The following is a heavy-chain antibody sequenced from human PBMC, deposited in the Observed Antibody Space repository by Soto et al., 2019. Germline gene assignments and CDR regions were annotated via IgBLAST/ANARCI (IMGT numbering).Heavy chain of an antibody. CDR2: ISDNGGTT. D-gene: IGHD6-19*01. CDR1: GFTFSTYA. Sequence: EVQVLESGGGLVQPGGSLRLSCAASGFTFSTYAMSWVRQAPGKGLEWVSAISDNGGTTYYANSVMGRFTISRDNSKNTLCLQMDSLRAEDTAVYYCAKEPLDEGSGWDADYWGQGTLVTVS. V-gene: IGHV3-23*01. CDR3: AKEPLDEGSGWDADY. J-gene: IGHJ4*02.